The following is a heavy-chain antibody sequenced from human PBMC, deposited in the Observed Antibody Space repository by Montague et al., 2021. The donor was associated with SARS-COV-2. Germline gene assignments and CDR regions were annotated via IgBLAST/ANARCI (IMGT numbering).Heavy chain of an antibody. CDR1: EFSLSTSGMC. CDR2: XDWDDDK. V-gene: IGHV2-70*01. D-gene: IGHD1-26*01. J-gene: IGHJ3*02. CDR3: ARIWGATRGDAFDI. Sequence: PALVKPTQTLTLTCTFSEFSLSTSGMCVSWIRQPPGKALEWLALXDWDDDKYYSTSLKTRLTISKDTSKNQVVLTMTNMDPVDTATYYCARIWGATRGDAFDIWGQGTMVTVSS.